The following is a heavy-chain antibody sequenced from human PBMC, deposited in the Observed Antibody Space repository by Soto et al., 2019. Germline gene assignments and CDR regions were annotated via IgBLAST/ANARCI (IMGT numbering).Heavy chain of an antibody. V-gene: IGHV3-15*01. CDR2: VMDRTEGGAI. J-gene: IGHJ4*01. Sequence: GGSQSVLSEAPGFTVTEAWRRRVRQAPGKEVEWLGLVMDRTEGGAIDYAASVKGRVIIARDDVKKTLYLQMNSLKSEDTAVYYCATLDHDTLSDDDWGHGSL. D-gene: IGHD3-22*01. CDR3: ATLDHDTLSDDD. CDR1: GFTVTEAW.